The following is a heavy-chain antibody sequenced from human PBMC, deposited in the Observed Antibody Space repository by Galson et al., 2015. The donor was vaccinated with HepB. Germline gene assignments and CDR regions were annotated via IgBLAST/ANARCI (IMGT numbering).Heavy chain of an antibody. D-gene: IGHD3-22*01. J-gene: IGHJ4*02. V-gene: IGHV3-7*01. CDR2: ISQDGSKT. CDR3: ARWGAGYYHDSSLDY. Sequence: SLRLSCATSGFTFSNYWMTWVRQAPGKGLEWMASISQDGSKTFYVDSVEGRFTISRDNAKNSLYLQMNSLRAEDTAVYYCARWGAGYYHDSSLDYWGQGTLVTVSS. CDR1: GFTFSNYW.